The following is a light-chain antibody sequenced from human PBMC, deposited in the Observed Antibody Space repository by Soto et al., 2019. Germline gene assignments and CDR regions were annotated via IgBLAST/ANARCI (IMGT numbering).Light chain of an antibody. CDR1: SSDIGAYDY. CDR3: APYTSSSTSVI. CDR2: EVN. Sequence: QSALTQPASLSGSPGQSITISCTGTSSDIGAYDYVSWFQQHPGKAPKLMISEVNNRPSGVSNRFSGSKSGNTAYLTISGLQVEDEADYYCAPYTSSSTSVIFGRGTKLTVL. V-gene: IGLV2-14*01. J-gene: IGLJ2*01.